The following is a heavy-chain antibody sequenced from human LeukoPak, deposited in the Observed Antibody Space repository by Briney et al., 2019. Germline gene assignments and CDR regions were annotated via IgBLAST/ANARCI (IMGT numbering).Heavy chain of an antibody. CDR1: GETIISINW. D-gene: IGHD6-25*01. V-gene: IGHV4-4*02. CDR2: IYHSGST. CDR3: AGVKPYSSGIIVSAGRYNWFDP. Sequence: PSDTLSLTCTVSGETIISINWWCWVRQSPEKWLEWIGEIYHSGSTNYNPFLKSRDPIQLDTYMNQFYLKLSSVTAADTAVYYCAGVKPYSSGIIVSAGRYNWFDPWGQGTLVTVSS. J-gene: IGHJ5*02.